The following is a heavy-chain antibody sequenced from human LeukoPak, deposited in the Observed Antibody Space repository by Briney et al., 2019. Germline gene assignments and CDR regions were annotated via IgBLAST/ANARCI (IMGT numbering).Heavy chain of an antibody. CDR3: ARVPIPPYSSSWYQPFDY. CDR2: ISAYNGNT. V-gene: IGHV1-18*01. CDR1: GYTFTSYD. J-gene: IGHJ4*02. D-gene: IGHD6-13*01. Sequence: GASVTVSFKASGYTFTSYDISWVRQAPGQGVEGMGWISAYNGNTNYAQKLQGRVTMTTDTSTSTAYMELRSLRSDDSAVYFCARVPIPPYSSSWYQPFDYWGQGTLVTVSS.